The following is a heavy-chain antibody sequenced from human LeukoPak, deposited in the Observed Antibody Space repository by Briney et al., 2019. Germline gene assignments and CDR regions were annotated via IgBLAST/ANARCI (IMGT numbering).Heavy chain of an antibody. CDR2: ISSSGSSI. CDR1: GITFSSYE. D-gene: IGHD4-17*01. Sequence: GGSLRLSCAASGITFSSYEMNWVRQAPGKGLEWVSYISSSGSSIYYADSVKGRFTISRDNAKNSLYLQMNSLRAEDTAVYYCDLYGDRYAFDIWGQGTMVTVSS. J-gene: IGHJ3*02. CDR3: DLYGDRYAFDI. V-gene: IGHV3-48*03.